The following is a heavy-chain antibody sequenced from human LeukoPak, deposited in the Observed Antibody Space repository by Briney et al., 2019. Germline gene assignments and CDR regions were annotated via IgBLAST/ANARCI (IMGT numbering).Heavy chain of an antibody. CDR3: ARHGWYSSGWYVAGHQTRAGAFDI. V-gene: IGHV4-34*01. CDR1: GGSFSGYY. CDR2: INHSGST. Sequence: SETLSLTCAVYGGSFSGYYWSWIRQPPGKGLEWIGEINHSGSTNYNPSLKSRVTISVDTSKNQFSLKLSSVTAADTAVYYCARHGWYSSGWYVAGHQTRAGAFDIWGQGTMVTVSS. D-gene: IGHD6-19*01. J-gene: IGHJ3*02.